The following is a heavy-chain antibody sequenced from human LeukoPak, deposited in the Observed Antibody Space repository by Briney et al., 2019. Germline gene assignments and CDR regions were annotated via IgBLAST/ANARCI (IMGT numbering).Heavy chain of an antibody. D-gene: IGHD6-19*01. CDR1: GFTFSSCA. V-gene: IGHV3-23*01. CDR3: AVAVVGGHDY. J-gene: IGHJ4*02. Sequence: PGGSLRLSCAASGFTFSSCAMSWVRQAPGKGLEWVSAISASGGRTYYADSVKGRFTISRDNSKNTLYLQMNSLRAEDTAVYYCAVAVVGGHDYWGQGTLVTVSS. CDR2: ISASGGRT.